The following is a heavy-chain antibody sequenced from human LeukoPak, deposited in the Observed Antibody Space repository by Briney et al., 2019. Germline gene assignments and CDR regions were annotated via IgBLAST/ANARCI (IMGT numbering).Heavy chain of an antibody. Sequence: GGSLRLSCAASGFTFNTAYMSWLRQTPGKGLEWVGRLKSRSQGGTADYAAPVKGRFTISRDDSKNTLYLQMNSLKIEDTGVYHCATDRNWFDPWGQGTLVTVSS. CDR2: LKSRSQGGTA. CDR1: GFTFNTAY. CDR3: ATDRNWFDP. V-gene: IGHV3-15*01. J-gene: IGHJ5*02.